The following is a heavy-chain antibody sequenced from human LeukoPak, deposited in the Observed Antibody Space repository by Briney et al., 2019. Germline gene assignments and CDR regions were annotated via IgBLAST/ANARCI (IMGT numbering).Heavy chain of an antibody. Sequence: PSETVSLTCTVSGYSLSSGYFWGLSRPPPGKGLEWIGSIYSGSTYYNPSLKSRVTISVDTSNNQFSLKLSSVNAADTAVDHCARLISGRYGSGRRVNWGRGTLVTVSS. CDR1: GYSLSSGYF. J-gene: IGHJ4*02. V-gene: IGHV4-38-2*02. CDR2: IYSGST. D-gene: IGHD3-10*01. CDR3: ARLISGRYGSGRRVN.